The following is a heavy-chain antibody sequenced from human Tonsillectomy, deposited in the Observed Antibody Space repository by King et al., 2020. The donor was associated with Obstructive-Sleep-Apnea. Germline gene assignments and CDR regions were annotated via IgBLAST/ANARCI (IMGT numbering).Heavy chain of an antibody. CDR1: GGSISSYY. CDR2: IYPSGST. Sequence: QLQESGPGLVKPSETLSLTSTVSGGSISSYYWSWIRQPAGKGLEWIGRIYPSGSTNYNPSLKSRVTMSVDTSKNQFSLKLSSVTAADTAVYYCARDHPSIGELSTHWGQGTLVTVSS. CDR3: ARDHPSIGELSTH. D-gene: IGHD3-10*01. V-gene: IGHV4-4*07. J-gene: IGHJ4*02.